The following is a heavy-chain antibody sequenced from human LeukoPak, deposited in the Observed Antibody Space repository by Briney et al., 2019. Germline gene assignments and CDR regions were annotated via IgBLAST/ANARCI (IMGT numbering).Heavy chain of an antibody. J-gene: IGHJ5*02. CDR2: ISPKSGGT. V-gene: IGHV1-2*02. CDR3: ARGVAANGRPLDP. D-gene: IGHD2-15*01. CDR1: GYSFTDYY. Sequence: AGVTVSFKTSGYSFTDYYIHWVRQAPGQGVEGLGWISPKSGGTNYAQKFQDSVSLTRDTSIDTAYMELTSLRLDDTAIYYCARGVAANGRPLDPWGQGSLIIVSS.